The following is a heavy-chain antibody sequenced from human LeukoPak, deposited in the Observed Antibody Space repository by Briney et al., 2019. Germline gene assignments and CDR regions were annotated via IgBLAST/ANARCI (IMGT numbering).Heavy chain of an antibody. Sequence: ASVKVSCKASGYTFTSYGISWVRQAPGQGLEWMGWISAYNGNTNYAQKLQGRVTMTTDTSTSTAYMELRSLRSDDTAVYYRARDPRWLRDHYYYYYMDVWGKGTTVTVSS. J-gene: IGHJ6*03. V-gene: IGHV1-18*01. CDR3: ARDPRWLRDHYYYYYMDV. CDR1: GYTFTSYG. CDR2: ISAYNGNT. D-gene: IGHD5-12*01.